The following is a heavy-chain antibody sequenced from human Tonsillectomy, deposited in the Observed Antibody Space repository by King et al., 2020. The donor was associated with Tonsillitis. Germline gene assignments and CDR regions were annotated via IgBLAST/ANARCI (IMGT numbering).Heavy chain of an antibody. D-gene: IGHD3-10*01. J-gene: IGHJ6*03. CDR3: AKNYYGSGSFYKDAYMDV. Sequence: VQLVESGGGVVQPGGSLRLSCVASGFTFDVYAMHWVRQAPGKGLEWVSLISGDGGSTYYADSVKGRFTISRDNSKNSLYLRMNSLRTEDTALYYCAKNYYGSGSFYKDAYMDVWGKGTTVTVSS. CDR2: ISGDGGST. V-gene: IGHV3-43*02. CDR1: GFTFDVYA.